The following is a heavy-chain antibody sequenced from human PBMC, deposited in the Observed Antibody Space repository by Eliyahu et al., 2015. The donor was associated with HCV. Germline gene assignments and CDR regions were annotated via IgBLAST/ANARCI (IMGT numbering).Heavy chain of an antibody. Sequence: EVQLVESGGDWVQPGGSLRLXCXASGFTFSXYWMIWVRQAPGKGLEGVAXIKQDXGEQYYVASVKGRFTISRDNAKNSLYLEMNSLRAEDTALYYCARDLPENRAVAEDYWGQGTLVTVSS. J-gene: IGHJ4*02. CDR2: IKQDXGEQ. CDR3: ARDLPENRAVAEDY. CDR1: GFTFSXYW. V-gene: IGHV3-7*01. D-gene: IGHD6-19*01.